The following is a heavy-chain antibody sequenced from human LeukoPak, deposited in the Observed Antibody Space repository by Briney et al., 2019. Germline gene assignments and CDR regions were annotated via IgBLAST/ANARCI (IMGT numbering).Heavy chain of an antibody. CDR2: ISGSGGNT. CDR3: AKCPRGDDIAVDY. V-gene: IGHV3-23*01. CDR1: GFTFSSFA. Sequence: GGSLRLSCAASGFTFSSFAMSWVRQAPGKGLEWVSGISGSGGNTYYADSVKGRFTISRDNFKNTLYLQMNSLRAEDTAVYYCAKCPRGDDIAVDYWGQGTLVTVSS. D-gene: IGHD2-15*01. J-gene: IGHJ4*02.